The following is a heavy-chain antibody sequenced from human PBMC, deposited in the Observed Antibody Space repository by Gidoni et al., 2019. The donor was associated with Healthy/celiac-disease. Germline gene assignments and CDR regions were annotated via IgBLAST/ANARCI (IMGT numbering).Heavy chain of an antibody. Sequence: EVQLVQSGAEVKKPGESLRISCKGSGYSFTTYWISRVRQMPGKGLEWMGRIDPSDSYTNYSPSFQGHVTISADKSSSTAYLQWSSLKASDTAMYYCARQHCSGGSCYLGAVYYYYYYGMDVWGQGTTVTVSS. J-gene: IGHJ6*02. CDR1: GYSFTTYW. CDR3: ARQHCSGGSCYLGAVYYYYYYGMDV. CDR2: IDPSDSYT. D-gene: IGHD2-15*01. V-gene: IGHV5-10-1*01.